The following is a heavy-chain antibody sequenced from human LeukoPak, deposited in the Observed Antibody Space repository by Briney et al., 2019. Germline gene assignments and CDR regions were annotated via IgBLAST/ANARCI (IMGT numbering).Heavy chain of an antibody. CDR3: ARHEGSGSYYSY. CDR2: ISPDDSEI. CDR1: GYSFTTYW. Sequence: GESLKISCKGSGYSFTTYWIAWVRQMPGRGLEWMGIISPDDSEIRYSPSFRGQVTISADKSISTAYLQWSRPKASDTAIYYCARHEGSGSYYSYWGQGTLVTVSS. J-gene: IGHJ4*02. V-gene: IGHV5-51*01. D-gene: IGHD1-26*01.